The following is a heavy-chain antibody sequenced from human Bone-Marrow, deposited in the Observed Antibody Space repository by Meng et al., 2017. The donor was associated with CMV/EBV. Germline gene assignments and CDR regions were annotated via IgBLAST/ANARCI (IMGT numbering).Heavy chain of an antibody. CDR2: IRYDGNNK. CDR3: AREAQLSYAGSFQVDY. Sequence: GESLKISCAASGFIFTSHGMHWVRQAPGKGLEWVSFIRYDGNNKYYADSVRGRFTVSRDNSKNTLYLQMDSLRVEDTAVYYCAREAQLSYAGSFQVDYWDQGMLVTVSS. V-gene: IGHV3-30*02. J-gene: IGHJ4*02. CDR1: GFIFTSHG. D-gene: IGHD2-8*01.